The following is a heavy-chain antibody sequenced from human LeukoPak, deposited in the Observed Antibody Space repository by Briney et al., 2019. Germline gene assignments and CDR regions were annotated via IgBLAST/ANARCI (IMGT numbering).Heavy chain of an antibody. Sequence: PGGSLRLSCAASGFTLSSYEMNWVRQAPGKGLEWVSYISSSGSTIYYADSVKGRFTISRDNAKNSLYLQMNSLRAEDTAVYYCARKRLNSYSSSWYWFDPWGQGTLVTVSS. CDR1: GFTLSSYE. CDR2: ISSSGSTI. D-gene: IGHD6-13*01. J-gene: IGHJ5*02. CDR3: ARKRLNSYSSSWYWFDP. V-gene: IGHV3-48*03.